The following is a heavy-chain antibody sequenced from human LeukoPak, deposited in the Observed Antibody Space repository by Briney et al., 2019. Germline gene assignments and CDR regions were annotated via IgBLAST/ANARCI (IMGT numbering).Heavy chain of an antibody. Sequence: PSETLSLTCALSTVSGSSGNWWSWVRQPPGDGLEWIGEVHKTGKTNYNPSLKTRVTISIDASKNQLSLELTSVTAADAAVYYCARELLGAPTPGAYWGQGTRVTVSS. CDR1: TVSGSSGNW. CDR3: ARELLGAPTPGAY. D-gene: IGHD7-27*01. CDR2: VHKTGKT. J-gene: IGHJ4*02. V-gene: IGHV4-4*02.